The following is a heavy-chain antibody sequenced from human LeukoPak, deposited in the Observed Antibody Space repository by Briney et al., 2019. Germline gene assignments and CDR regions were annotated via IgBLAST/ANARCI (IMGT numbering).Heavy chain of an antibody. Sequence: GGSLRLSCAASGFTFGSYGMHWVRQAPGKGLEWVAVISYDGSNKYYADSVKGRFTISRDNSKNTLYLQMNSLRAEDTAVYYCAKDRSNYGMDVWGQGTTVTVSS. D-gene: IGHD4-11*01. J-gene: IGHJ6*02. CDR2: ISYDGSNK. CDR1: GFTFGSYG. V-gene: IGHV3-30*18. CDR3: AKDRSNYGMDV.